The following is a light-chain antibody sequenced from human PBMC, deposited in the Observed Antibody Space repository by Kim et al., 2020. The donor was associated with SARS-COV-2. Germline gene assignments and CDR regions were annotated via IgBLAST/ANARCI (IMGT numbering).Light chain of an antibody. CDR2: EDN. CDR1: GGSIATNF. J-gene: IGLJ3*02. CDR3: HYYDSNIRV. V-gene: IGLV6-57*03. Sequence: GKTIPLTCTRGGGSIATNFVQWYQQRPGSAPTTVIYEDNRRPSGVSDRFSGFIDHSSNSATLTSSGLRNEDEADYYCHYYDSNIRVFGGGTQLTVL.